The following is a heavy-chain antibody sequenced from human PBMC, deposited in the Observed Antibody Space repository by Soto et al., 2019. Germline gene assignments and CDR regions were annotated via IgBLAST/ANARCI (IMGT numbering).Heavy chain of an antibody. V-gene: IGHV3-11*06. CDR1: GFTFSDYY. Sequence: GGSLRLSCAASGFTFSDYYMSWIRQAPGKGLEWVSYISSSSSYTNYADSVKGRFTISRDNAKNSLYLQMNSLRAEDTAVYYCARDRVAGYCSGGSCYGMDVWGQGTTVTV. CDR2: ISSSSSYT. J-gene: IGHJ6*02. CDR3: ARDRVAGYCSGGSCYGMDV. D-gene: IGHD2-15*01.